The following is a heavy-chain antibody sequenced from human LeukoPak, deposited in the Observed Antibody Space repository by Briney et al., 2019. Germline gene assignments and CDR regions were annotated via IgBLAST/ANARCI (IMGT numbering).Heavy chain of an antibody. Sequence: GASVEVSCNASGYTFTSYDINWVRQATGQGLEWMGWMNPNSGNTGYAQKFQGRVTMTRNTSISTAYMELSSLRSEDTAVYYCARRAYSSSWYYYYYMDVWGKGTTVTVSS. D-gene: IGHD6-13*01. J-gene: IGHJ6*03. CDR3: ARRAYSSSWYYYYYMDV. CDR2: MNPNSGNT. V-gene: IGHV1-8*01. CDR1: GYTFTSYD.